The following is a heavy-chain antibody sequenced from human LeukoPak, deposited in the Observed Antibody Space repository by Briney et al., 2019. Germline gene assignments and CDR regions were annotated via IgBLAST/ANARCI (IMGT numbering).Heavy chain of an antibody. CDR2: ISWNSGSI. CDR1: GFTFDDYA. Sequence: GGSLRLSCAASGFTFDDYAMHWVRQAPGKGLEWVSGISWNSGSIGYADSVKGRFTISRDNAKNSLYLQMNGLRAEDTALYYCAKDIEYWGQGTLVTVSS. V-gene: IGHV3-9*01. CDR3: AKDIEY. J-gene: IGHJ4*02.